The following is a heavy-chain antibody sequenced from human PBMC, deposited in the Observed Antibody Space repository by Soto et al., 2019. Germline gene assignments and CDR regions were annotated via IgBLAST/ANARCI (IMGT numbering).Heavy chain of an antibody. D-gene: IGHD3-22*01. CDR1: GGSISSYY. CDR3: ARVYYYDSSVQPAFDI. J-gene: IGHJ3*02. CDR2: IYYSGST. V-gene: IGHV4-59*01. Sequence: ASETLSLTCTVSGGSISSYYWSWIRQPPGKGLEWIGYIYYSGSTNYNPSLKSRVTISVDTSKNQFSLKLSSVTAADTAVYYCARVYYYDSSVQPAFDIWGKGTMVTVS.